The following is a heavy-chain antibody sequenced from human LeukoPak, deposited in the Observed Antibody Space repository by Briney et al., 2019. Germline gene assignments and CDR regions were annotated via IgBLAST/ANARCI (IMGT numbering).Heavy chain of an antibody. V-gene: IGHV3-53*01. Sequence: GGSLRLSCAAAGFTVSSNYMGWVRQAPGKGLEWVSVIYSGGNTYYAESVKGRFTISRDNSKNTLYLQMNSLRAEDAAVYYCARVTVGYDSRGYYPTTFDYWGQGTLVTVSS. D-gene: IGHD3-22*01. CDR1: GFTVSSNY. CDR3: ARVTVGYDSRGYYPTTFDY. J-gene: IGHJ4*02. CDR2: IYSGGNT.